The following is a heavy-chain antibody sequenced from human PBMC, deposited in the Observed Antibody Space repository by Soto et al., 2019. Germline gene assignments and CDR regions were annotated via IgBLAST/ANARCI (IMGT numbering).Heavy chain of an antibody. J-gene: IGHJ4*02. V-gene: IGHV1-69*02. CDR1: GGTFSSYT. Sequence: VQLVQSGAEVKKPGSSVKVSCKASGGTFSSYTISWVRQAPGQGLEWMGRIIPILGIANYAQKFQGRVTITADKSTSTAYMELSSLRSEDTAVYYCARVGCSGGSCYLDYWGQGTLVTVSS. CDR3: ARVGCSGGSCYLDY. CDR2: IIPILGIA. D-gene: IGHD2-15*01.